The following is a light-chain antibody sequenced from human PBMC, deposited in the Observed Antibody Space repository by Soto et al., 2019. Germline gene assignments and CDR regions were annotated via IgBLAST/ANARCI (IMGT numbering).Light chain of an antibody. CDR2: EVS. CDR1: SSDVGGYNY. V-gene: IGLV2-8*01. CDR3: ISYAGSNLLYV. J-gene: IGLJ1*01. Sequence: QSALTQPPSASGSPGQSVTISCTGTSSDVGGYNYVSWYQQHPGKAPKLMIYEVSKRPSGVPDRFSGSKSGNTASLTVSGLQAEDEADYYCISYAGSNLLYVFGTGTKVIVL.